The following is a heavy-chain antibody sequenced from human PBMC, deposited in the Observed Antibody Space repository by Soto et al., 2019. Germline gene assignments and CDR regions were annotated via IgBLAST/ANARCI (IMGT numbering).Heavy chain of an antibody. J-gene: IGHJ4*02. D-gene: IGHD5-12*01. CDR3: ARDRRWLQYSFDY. V-gene: IGHV1-69*13. CDR2: IIPIFGTA. Sequence: SVKVSCKASGGTFSSYSISWVRQAPGQGLEWMGGIIPIFGTANYAQKFQGRVTITADESTSTAYMELSSLRSEDTAVYYCARDRRWLQYSFDYWGQGTLVTVSS. CDR1: GGTFSSYS.